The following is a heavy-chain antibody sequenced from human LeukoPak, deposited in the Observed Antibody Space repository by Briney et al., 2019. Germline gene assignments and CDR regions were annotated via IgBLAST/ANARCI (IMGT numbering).Heavy chain of an antibody. CDR3: ARALPQMATISNLFDY. CDR1: GGSISSYY. J-gene: IGHJ4*02. Sequence: SETLSLTCTVSGGSISSYYWSWIRQPPGKGLEWIGYIYYSGSTNYNPSLKSRVTISVYTSKNQFSLKLSSVTAADTAVYYCARALPQMATISNLFDYWGQGTLVTVSS. CDR2: IYYSGST. V-gene: IGHV4-59*01. D-gene: IGHD5-24*01.